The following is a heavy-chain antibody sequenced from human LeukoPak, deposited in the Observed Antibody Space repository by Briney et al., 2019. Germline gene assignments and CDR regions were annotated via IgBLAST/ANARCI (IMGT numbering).Heavy chain of an antibody. J-gene: IGHJ4*02. V-gene: IGHV3-48*04. D-gene: IGHD6-13*01. CDR1: GFTFSSYS. CDR2: ISSSSSTI. CDR3: ARDPGIAAAGTFDY. Sequence: GGSLRLSCAASGFTFSSYSMNWVRQAPGKGLEWVSYISSSSSTIYYADSVKGRLTISRDNAKNSLYLQMNSLRAEDTAVYYCARDPGIAAAGTFDYWGQGTLVTVSS.